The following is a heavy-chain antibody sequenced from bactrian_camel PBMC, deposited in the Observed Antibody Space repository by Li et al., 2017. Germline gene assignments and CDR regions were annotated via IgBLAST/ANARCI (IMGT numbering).Heavy chain of an antibody. J-gene: IGHJ4*01. CDR2: TDSHGTT. Sequence: HVQLVESGGGSVQAGGSLRLSCQASGVITSRVCMAWFRQATGREREGVAATDSHGTTTYADSIKGRFTISQDNAKNTLYLQMNSLKPEDTAVYYCVREDYVDNDPDHRFNYWGQGTQVTVS. D-gene: IGHD4*01. V-gene: IGHV3S26*01. CDR3: VREDYVDNDPDHRFNY. CDR1: GVITSRVC.